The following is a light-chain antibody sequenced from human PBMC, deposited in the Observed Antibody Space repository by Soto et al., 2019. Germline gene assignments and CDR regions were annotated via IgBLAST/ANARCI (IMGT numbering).Light chain of an antibody. CDR2: LGT. V-gene: IGKV2-28*01. Sequence: IVMTQSPPTLPVTPGEPASISCRSNQSLLRNGYIYMDWYLQKPGQFPQLLIYLGTNRASGVPDRFSGSGSGTDFTLKITRVEAEDVGVSYCMQGLQTPTFGGGTKVEIK. CDR1: QSLLRNGYIY. CDR3: MQGLQTPT. J-gene: IGKJ4*01.